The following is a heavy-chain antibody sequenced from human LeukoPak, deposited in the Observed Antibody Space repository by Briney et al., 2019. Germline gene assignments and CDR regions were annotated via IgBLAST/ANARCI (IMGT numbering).Heavy chain of an antibody. CDR1: GGSISSYY. CDR2: IYYSGST. CDR3: ARDNCSGGSCFYASAFDI. J-gene: IGHJ3*02. V-gene: IGHV4-59*01. D-gene: IGHD2-15*01. Sequence: KTSETLSLTCTVSGGSISSYYWSWIRQPPGKGLEWIGYIYYSGSTNYNPSLKSRVTISVDTSKNQFSLKLTSVTAADTAVYYCARDNCSGGSCFYASAFDIWGQGTMVTVSS.